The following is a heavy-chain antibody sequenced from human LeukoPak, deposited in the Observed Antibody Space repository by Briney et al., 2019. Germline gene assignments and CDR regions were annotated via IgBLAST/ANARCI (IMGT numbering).Heavy chain of an antibody. Sequence: ASVKVSCKASGYTFTSYYMHSVRQAPGQGREWMGIINPSGGSTSYAQKFQGRVTMTRDTSTSTVYMELSSLRSEDTAVYYCARESRYCSSTSCYGGFDYYYGMDVWGKGTTVTVSS. D-gene: IGHD2-2*01. V-gene: IGHV1-46*01. CDR3: ARESRYCSSTSCYGGFDYYYGMDV. CDR2: INPSGGST. CDR1: GYTFTSYY. J-gene: IGHJ6*04.